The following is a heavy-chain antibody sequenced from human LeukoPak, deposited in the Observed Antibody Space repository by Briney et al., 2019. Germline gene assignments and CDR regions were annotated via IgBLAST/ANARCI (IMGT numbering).Heavy chain of an antibody. CDR3: ARLFTMVRGVIDY. J-gene: IGHJ4*02. D-gene: IGHD3-10*01. CDR2: IYPGDSDT. Sequence: GESLKISCKGSGYSFTSYWIGWVRQMPGKGLECMGIIYPGDSDTRYSPSFQGQVTISADRSISTAYLQWSSLKASDTAMYYCARLFTMVRGVIDYWGQGTLVTVSS. V-gene: IGHV5-51*01. CDR1: GYSFTSYW.